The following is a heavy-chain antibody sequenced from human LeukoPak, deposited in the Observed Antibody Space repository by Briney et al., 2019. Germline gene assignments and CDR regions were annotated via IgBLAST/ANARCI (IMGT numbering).Heavy chain of an antibody. D-gene: IGHD1-26*01. J-gene: IGHJ5*02. V-gene: IGHV4-34*01. Sequence: SETLSLTCAVYIDSFSNYHWNWIRQTPPKGMEWIGEVNESGGTNISPSLRSRVILSVDTSKNQFSLKLISVTVADTAIYYCARGQGATVPLVGKIWFDPWGQGTRVIVSS. CDR3: ARGQGATVPLVGKIWFDP. CDR2: VNESGGT. CDR1: IDSFSNYH.